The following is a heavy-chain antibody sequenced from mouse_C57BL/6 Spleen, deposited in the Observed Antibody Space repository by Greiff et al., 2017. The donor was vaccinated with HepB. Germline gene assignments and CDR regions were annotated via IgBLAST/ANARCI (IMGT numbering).Heavy chain of an antibody. CDR2: IYPGSGST. CDR3: ARGYYGSSAWCAY. Sequence: QVQLQQPGAELVKPGASVKMSCKASGYTFTSYWITWVKQRPGQGLEWIGDIYPGSGSTNYNEKFKSKATLTVDTSSSTAYMQLSSLTSEDSAVYYCARGYYGSSAWCAYWGQGTLVTVSA. CDR1: GYTFTSYW. D-gene: IGHD1-1*01. J-gene: IGHJ3*01. V-gene: IGHV1-55*01.